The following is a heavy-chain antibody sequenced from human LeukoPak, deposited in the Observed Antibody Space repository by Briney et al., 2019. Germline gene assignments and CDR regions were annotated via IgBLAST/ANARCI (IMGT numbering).Heavy chain of an antibody. CDR2: INHSGST. J-gene: IGHJ4*02. Sequence: PSETLSLTCAVYGGSFSGYYWSWIRQPPGKGLEWIGEINHSGSTNYNPSLKSRVTISVDTSKNQFSLKLSSVTAADTAVYHCARDDDYYDSSGYYLYDYWGQGTPVTVSS. D-gene: IGHD3-22*01. V-gene: IGHV4-34*01. CDR3: ARDDDYYDSSGYYLYDY. CDR1: GGSFSGYY.